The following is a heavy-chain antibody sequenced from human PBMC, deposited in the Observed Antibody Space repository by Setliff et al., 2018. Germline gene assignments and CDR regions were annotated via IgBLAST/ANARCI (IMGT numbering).Heavy chain of an antibody. V-gene: IGHV1-46*01. J-gene: IGHJ3*02. CDR3: TRDFLGATASFDI. D-gene: IGHD3-3*01. CDR2: INPSGGST. Sequence: ASVKVSCKASGYTFTSYYMHWVRQAPGQGLEWMGIINPSGGSTTYAQKFQGRVTMTRDTSTSTVYMELSTLRSEDTAVYYCTRDFLGATASFDIWGQGTMVTVSS. CDR1: GYTFTSYY.